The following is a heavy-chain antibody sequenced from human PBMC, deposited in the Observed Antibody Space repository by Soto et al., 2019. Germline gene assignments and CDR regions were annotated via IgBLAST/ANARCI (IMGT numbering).Heavy chain of an antibody. CDR1: GGSVSSGSYY. CDR3: ARDIRIFGVVTNYYHGMDV. Sequence: SETLSLTCTVSGGSVSSGSYYWSWIRQPPGKGLEWIGYIYYSGSTNYNPSLKSRVTISVDTSKNQFSLKLSSVTAADTAVYYCARDIRIFGVVTNYYHGMDVWGQGTTVTVSS. V-gene: IGHV4-61*01. D-gene: IGHD3-3*02. CDR2: IYYSGST. J-gene: IGHJ6*02.